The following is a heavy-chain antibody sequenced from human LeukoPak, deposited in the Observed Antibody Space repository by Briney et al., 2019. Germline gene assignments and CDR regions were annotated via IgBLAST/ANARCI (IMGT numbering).Heavy chain of an antibody. Sequence: PGGSLRLSCAASGFTFSSYGMSWVRQAPGKGLEWVSAISGSGGSTYYADSVKGRFTISRDNSKNTLYLQMNSLRAEDTAVYYCARVGGGLHTNYPFWFDPWGQGTLVTVSS. CDR1: GFTFSSYG. V-gene: IGHV3-23*01. D-gene: IGHD4-11*01. J-gene: IGHJ5*02. CDR2: ISGSGGST. CDR3: ARVGGGLHTNYPFWFDP.